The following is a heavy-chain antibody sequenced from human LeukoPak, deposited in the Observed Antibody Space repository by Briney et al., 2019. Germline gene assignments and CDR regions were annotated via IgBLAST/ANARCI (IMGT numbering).Heavy chain of an antibody. CDR2: ISGSGGST. V-gene: IGHV3-23*01. D-gene: IGHD5-24*01. Sequence: DPGGSLRLSCAASGFTFSSYAMSWVRQAPGKGLEWVSAISGSGGSTYYAESVKGRFTISRDNSKNTLYLQMNSLRAEDTAVYYCAKDRGLGDGYNSGFDYWGQGTLVTVSS. CDR3: AKDRGLGDGYNSGFDY. CDR1: GFTFSSYA. J-gene: IGHJ4*02.